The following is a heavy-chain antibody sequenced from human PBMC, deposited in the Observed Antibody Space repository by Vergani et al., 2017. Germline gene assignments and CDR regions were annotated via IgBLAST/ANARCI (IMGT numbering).Heavy chain of an antibody. CDR1: GFTFTSSA. CDR3: AAGKGLGPYYFDY. V-gene: IGHV1-58*01. J-gene: IGHJ4*02. D-gene: IGHD3/OR15-3a*01. CDR2: IVVGSGNT. Sequence: QLVESGPEVKKPGTSVKVSCKASGFTFTSSAVQWVRQARGQRLEWIGWIVVGSGNTNYAQKFQERVTITRDMSTSTAYMELSSLRSEDTAVYYCAAGKGLGPYYFDYWGQGTLVTVSS.